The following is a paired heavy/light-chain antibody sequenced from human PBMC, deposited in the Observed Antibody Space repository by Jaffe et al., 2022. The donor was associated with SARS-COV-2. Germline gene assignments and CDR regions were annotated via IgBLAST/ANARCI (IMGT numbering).Heavy chain of an antibody. CDR2: FYYSGST. V-gene: IGHV4-59*01. CDR3: ARLYCSGGSCFSWDYYYGVDV. Sequence: QVQLQESGPGLVKPSETLSLTCTVSGDSIRSYYWNWIRQPPGKGLEWIGSFYYSGSTNYNPSLKSRVTISADTSKNQFSLKLTSVTAADTAVYYCARLYCSGGSCFSWDYYYGVDVWGQGTTVTVSS. D-gene: IGHD2-15*01. J-gene: IGHJ6*02. CDR1: GDSIRSYY.
Light chain of an antibody. CDR3: QQYGSSPWT. CDR1: QSVSSSY. J-gene: IGKJ1*01. CDR2: GAS. Sequence: EIVLTQSPGTLSLSPGERATLSCRASQSVSSSYLAWYQQKPGQAPRLLIYGASSRATGIPDKFSGSGSGTDFTLTISRLEPEDFAVYYCQQYGSSPWTFGQGTKVEI. V-gene: IGKV3-20*01.